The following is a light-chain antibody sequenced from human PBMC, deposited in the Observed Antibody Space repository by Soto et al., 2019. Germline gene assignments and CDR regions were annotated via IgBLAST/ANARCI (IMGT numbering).Light chain of an antibody. CDR2: DVS. Sequence: QSELTQPASVSRSRGQSITISCTGTSSDVGGYNYVSWYQQHPGKAPKLMIYDVSNRPSGVSNRFSGSKSGNTASLTISGLQAEDEADYYCSSYTSSSTSFGTGTKVTVL. CDR3: SSYTSSSTS. V-gene: IGLV2-14*01. CDR1: SSDVGGYNY. J-gene: IGLJ1*01.